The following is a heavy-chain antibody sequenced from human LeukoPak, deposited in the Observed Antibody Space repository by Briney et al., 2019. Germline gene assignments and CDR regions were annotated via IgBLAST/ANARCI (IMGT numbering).Heavy chain of an antibody. J-gene: IGHJ4*02. CDR2: INPSGGST. D-gene: IGHD5-18*01. CDR3: ARVINTAMTTGYFDY. CDR1: GYTFTSYY. Sequence: ASVKVSCKASGYTFTSYYMHWVRQAPGQGLEWMGIINPSGGSTSYAQKFQGRVTMTRDTSTSTVYVELSSLRSEDTAVYYCARVINTAMTTGYFDYWGQGTLVTVSS. V-gene: IGHV1-46*01.